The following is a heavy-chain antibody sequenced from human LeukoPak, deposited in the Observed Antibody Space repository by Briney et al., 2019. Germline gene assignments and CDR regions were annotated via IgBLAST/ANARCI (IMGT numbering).Heavy chain of an antibody. V-gene: IGHV1-46*01. CDR1: GYTFTSYY. Sequence: ASVKVSCKASGYTFTSYYMHWVRQAPGQGLEWMGIINPSGGSTSYAQKFQGRVTMTRDTSTSTVYMELSSLRSKDTAVYYCARAPITMVRGVNFDYWGQGTLVTVSS. D-gene: IGHD3-10*01. CDR2: INPSGGST. CDR3: ARAPITMVRGVNFDY. J-gene: IGHJ4*02.